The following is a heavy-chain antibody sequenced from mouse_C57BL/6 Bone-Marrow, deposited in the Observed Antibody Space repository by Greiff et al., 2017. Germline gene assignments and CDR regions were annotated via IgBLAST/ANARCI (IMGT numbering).Heavy chain of an antibody. CDR2: ISSGGSYT. CDR3: ARQGSRAWFAY. Sequence: EVMLVESGGDLVKPGGSLKLSCAASGFTFSSYGMSWVRQTPDKRLEWVATISSGGSYTYYPDSVKGRFTISRDNAKNTLYLQMSSLKSEDTAMYYCARQGSRAWFAYWGQGTLVTVSA. D-gene: IGHD1-1*01. V-gene: IGHV5-6*01. J-gene: IGHJ3*01. CDR1: GFTFSSYG.